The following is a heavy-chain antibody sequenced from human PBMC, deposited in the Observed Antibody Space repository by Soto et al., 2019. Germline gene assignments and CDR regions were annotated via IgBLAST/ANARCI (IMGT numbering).Heavy chain of an antibody. CDR2: FDSEDGET. CDR1: GHTLTELS. CDR3: AAGGTRGLPSPFDY. J-gene: IGHJ4*02. D-gene: IGHD1-1*01. V-gene: IGHV1-24*01. Sequence: QVQLVQSGAEVKKPGASVKVSCKVSGHTLTELSMHWARQAPGKGLEWMGGFDSEDGETISAQKFEGRVTMTEDTTTDSTCLEQSSLRSEDTAVYYCAAGGTRGLPSPFDYWGQGTLVTISS.